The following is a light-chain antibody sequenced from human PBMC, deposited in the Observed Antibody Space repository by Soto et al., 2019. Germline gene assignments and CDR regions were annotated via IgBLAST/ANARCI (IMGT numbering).Light chain of an antibody. Sequence: QSVLTQPPSASGTPGQRITISCSGSSSNIGSHTVNWHQQVPGTAPKLPIYSNNERPSGVPDRFPGSKSGTSASLAISGLQSGDEADYYCAAWDDSLNGVIFGGGTK. CDR2: SNN. CDR3: AAWDDSLNGVI. V-gene: IGLV1-44*01. J-gene: IGLJ2*01. CDR1: SSNIGSHT.